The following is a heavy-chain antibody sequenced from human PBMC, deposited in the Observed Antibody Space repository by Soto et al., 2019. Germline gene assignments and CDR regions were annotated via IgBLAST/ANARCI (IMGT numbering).Heavy chain of an antibody. CDR1: GFTFRAYS. CDR3: VRDLLEGYGHARQPDY. V-gene: IGHV3-21*06. Sequence: SGGSLRLSCVASGFTFRAYSMSWVRQAPGQGLEWVASITSSNTYIYYTRSVEGRFTISRDDAKNSLHLQMNTLRAEDTAVYYCVRDLLEGYGHARQPDYWGQGTLVTSPQ. CDR2: ITSSNTYI. J-gene: IGHJ4*02. D-gene: IGHD2-15*01.